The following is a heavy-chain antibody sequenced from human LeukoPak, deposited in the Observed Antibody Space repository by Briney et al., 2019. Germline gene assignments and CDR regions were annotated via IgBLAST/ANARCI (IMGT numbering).Heavy chain of an antibody. Sequence: PSETLSLTCTVSGGSISSYYWSWIRQPPGKGLEWIGYFHYSGRTNYNPSLKSRVTISVDTSKNQFSLKLNSVTAADTAVYHCARHDHRGGAFDIWGQGTMVTVSS. D-gene: IGHD1-14*01. CDR1: GGSISSYY. CDR2: FHYSGRT. CDR3: ARHDHRGGAFDI. V-gene: IGHV4-59*08. J-gene: IGHJ3*02.